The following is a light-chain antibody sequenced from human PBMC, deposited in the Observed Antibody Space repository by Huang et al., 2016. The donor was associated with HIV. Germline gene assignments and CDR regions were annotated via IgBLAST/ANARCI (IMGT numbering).Light chain of an antibody. CDR1: QSLVHSDGNTY. V-gene: IGKV2-30*02. CDR2: KVS. J-gene: IGKJ2*01. Sequence: DVVMTQSPLSLPVTLGQPASIPCRSSQSLVHSDGNTYLNWFQQRPGQSPRRLIYKVSNRDAGVPDRVSGSGSGTDFTLKISRGEAEDVGVYYCMQGTHWPPYTFGQGTKLEIK. CDR3: MQGTHWPPYT.